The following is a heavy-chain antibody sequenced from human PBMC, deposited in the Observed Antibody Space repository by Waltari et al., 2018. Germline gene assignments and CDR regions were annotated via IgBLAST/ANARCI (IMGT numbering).Heavy chain of an antibody. J-gene: IGHJ4*02. CDR3: ARDVLGSSGWYYFDY. D-gene: IGHD6-19*01. CDR1: GYTFTSYA. Sequence: QVQLVQSGAEVMKPGASVKVSCKASGYTFTSYAMHWVRQAPGQRLEWMGWINAGNGNTKYSQKCQGRVTITRDTSASTAYMELSSLRSEDTAVYYCARDVLGSSGWYYFDYWGQGTLVTVSS. CDR2: INAGNGNT. V-gene: IGHV1-3*01.